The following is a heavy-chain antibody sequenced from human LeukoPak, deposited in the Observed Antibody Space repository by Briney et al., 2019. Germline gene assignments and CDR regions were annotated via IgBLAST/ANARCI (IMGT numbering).Heavy chain of an antibody. V-gene: IGHV4-59*01. D-gene: IGHD3-22*01. CDR2: IYYSGST. CDR1: GGSISNYY. J-gene: IGHJ3*02. CDR3: ARFSSGDAFDI. Sequence: SETLSLTCTVSGGSISNYYWSWIRQPPGKGLEWIGYIYYSGSTNYNPSLKSRVTISVDTSKNQFSLKLSSVTAADTAAYYCARFSSGDAFDIWGQGTMVTVSS.